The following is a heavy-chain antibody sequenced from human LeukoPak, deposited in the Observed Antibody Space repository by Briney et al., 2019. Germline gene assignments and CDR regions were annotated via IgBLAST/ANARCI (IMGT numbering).Heavy chain of an antibody. CDR1: GFTFSSYA. Sequence: GGSLRLSCAASGFTFSSYAMSWVRQAPGKGLEWVSGISGSGGATYYADSVKGRFTISRDDPHNTLYLQMNSLRGEDTVVYFCARGGVDYYGSGTYYIMYYFDYWGQGALVTVSS. CDR3: ARGGVDYYGSGTYYIMYYFDY. J-gene: IGHJ4*02. D-gene: IGHD3-10*01. V-gene: IGHV3-23*01. CDR2: ISGSGGAT.